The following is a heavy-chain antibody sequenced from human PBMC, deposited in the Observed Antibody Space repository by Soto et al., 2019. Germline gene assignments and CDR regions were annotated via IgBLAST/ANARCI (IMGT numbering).Heavy chain of an antibody. Sequence: PGGSLRLSCAASGFTFSSYAMSWVRQAPGKGLEWVSSISCSGGSTYYAYSVKVRFTISIDNSNNTLYLQMNSLIAEETAVYYCAKETPIEEAGRGCXWGQVTLFTVSX. CDR1: GFTFSSYA. V-gene: IGHV3-23*01. CDR3: AKETPIEEAGRGCX. D-gene: IGHD6-13*01. J-gene: IGHJ4*02. CDR2: ISCSGGST.